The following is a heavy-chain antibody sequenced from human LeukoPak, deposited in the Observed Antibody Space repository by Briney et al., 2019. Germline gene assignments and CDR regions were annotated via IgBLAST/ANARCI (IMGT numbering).Heavy chain of an antibody. J-gene: IGHJ4*02. Sequence: SETLSLTCTVSGGSISSYYWSWIRQPPGKGLEWIGYIYYSGSTNYNPSLKSRVTISVDTSKNRFSLKLSSVTAADTAVYYCARVRWVTAMVTGPYFDYWGQGTLVTVSS. D-gene: IGHD5-18*01. V-gene: IGHV4-59*01. CDR3: ARVRWVTAMVTGPYFDY. CDR2: IYYSGST. CDR1: GGSISSYY.